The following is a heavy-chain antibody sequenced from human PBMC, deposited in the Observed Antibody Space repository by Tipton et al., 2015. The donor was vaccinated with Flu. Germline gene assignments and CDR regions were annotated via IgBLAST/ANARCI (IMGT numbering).Heavy chain of an antibody. CDR2: IFSSGTT. CDR3: ARDRLNSNGGNWFDP. V-gene: IGHV4-59*12. Sequence: TLSLTCTVSGGSISNYYWSWIRRPPGKGLEWIGYIFSSGTTTYNPSLRSRITMSIDTSKNQFSLKLKSVTAADTAVYYCARDRLNSNGGNWFDPWGQGTLVTVSS. D-gene: IGHD3-16*01. CDR1: GGSISNYY. J-gene: IGHJ5*02.